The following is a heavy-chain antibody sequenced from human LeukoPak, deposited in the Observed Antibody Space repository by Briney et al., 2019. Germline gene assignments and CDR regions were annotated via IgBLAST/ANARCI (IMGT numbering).Heavy chain of an antibody. CDR3: ARFYGSGSYRRVDY. CDR1: GYTFTGYY. D-gene: IGHD3-10*01. Sequence: ASVKVSCKASGYTFTGYYMHWVRQAPGQGLEWMGRINANSGGTNYAQKFQGRVTMTRDTSISTAYMELSRLRSDDTAVYYCARFYGSGSYRRVDYWGQGTLVTVSS. J-gene: IGHJ4*02. CDR2: INANSGGT. V-gene: IGHV1-2*06.